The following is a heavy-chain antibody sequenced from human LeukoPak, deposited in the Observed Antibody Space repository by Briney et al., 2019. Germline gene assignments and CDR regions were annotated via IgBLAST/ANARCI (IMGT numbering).Heavy chain of an antibody. CDR2: MNPNSGNA. CDR1: GYTFTGYY. J-gene: IGHJ4*02. CDR3: AKSSGDYFFDY. D-gene: IGHD3-22*01. Sequence: ASVKVSCKASGYTFTGYYIHWARQAPGQGLEWLGRMNPNSGNAAYAQNLQGRVTMTWDSPTNTAYLEVIALRSDDTAVYFCAKSSGDYFFDYWGQGTLVTVSS. V-gene: IGHV1-2*06.